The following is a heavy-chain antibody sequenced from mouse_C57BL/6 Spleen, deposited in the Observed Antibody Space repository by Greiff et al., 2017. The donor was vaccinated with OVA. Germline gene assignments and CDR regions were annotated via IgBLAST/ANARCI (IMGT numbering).Heavy chain of an antibody. Sequence: QVQLQQSGPELVKPGASVKISCKASGYAFSSSWMNWVKQRPGKGLEWIGRIYPGDGGTNYNGKFKGKATLTADKSSSTAYMQLSSLTSEASAVSCYERTRIRFYFDDWGKGTTRTVSS. V-gene: IGHV1-82*01. CDR1: GYAFSSSW. CDR3: ERTRIRFYFDD. CDR2: IYPGDGGT. J-gene: IGHJ2*01. D-gene: IGHD1-1*01.